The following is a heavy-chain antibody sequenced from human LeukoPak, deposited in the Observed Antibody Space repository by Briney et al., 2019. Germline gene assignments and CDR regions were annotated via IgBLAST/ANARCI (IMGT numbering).Heavy chain of an antibody. J-gene: IGHJ4*02. V-gene: IGHV3-11*06. CDR3: ARAPRGCSGGSCYTYS. Sequence: GGSLRHSCAASGYTFIDYYMSWIRQAPGKGLEWVSYISSSTSDTKYADSVKGRFTISRDNVKNSLYLQMNSLRAEDTAVYYCARAPRGCSGGSCYTYSWGQGTLVTVSS. CDR2: ISSSTSDT. CDR1: GYTFIDYY. D-gene: IGHD2-15*01.